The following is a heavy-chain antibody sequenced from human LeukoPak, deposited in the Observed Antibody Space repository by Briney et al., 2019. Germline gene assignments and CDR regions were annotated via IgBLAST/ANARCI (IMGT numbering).Heavy chain of an antibody. Sequence: ASVKVSCKASGYTFTSYGISWVRQAPGQGLEWMGWISAYNGNTNYAQKLQGRVTMTTDTSTSTAYMELRSLRSDDTAVYYCARDANGGNSWGWFDPWGQGTLVTVSS. CDR2: ISAYNGNT. J-gene: IGHJ5*02. D-gene: IGHD4-23*01. V-gene: IGHV1-18*01. CDR3: ARDANGGNSWGWFDP. CDR1: GYTFTSYG.